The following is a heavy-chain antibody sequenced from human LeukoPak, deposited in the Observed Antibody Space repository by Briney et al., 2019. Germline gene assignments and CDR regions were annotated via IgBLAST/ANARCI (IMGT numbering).Heavy chain of an antibody. CDR1: GGTFSSYA. V-gene: IGHV1-69*04. J-gene: IGHJ4*02. D-gene: IGHD1-14*01. CDR2: IIPILGIA. CDR3: AREVMDNLRFDY. Sequence: SVKVSCKASGGTFSSYAISWVRQAPGQGLEWMGRIIPILGIANYAQKFQGRVTITADKSTSTAYMELSSLRSEDTAVYYCAREVMDNLRFDYWGQGTLVTVSS.